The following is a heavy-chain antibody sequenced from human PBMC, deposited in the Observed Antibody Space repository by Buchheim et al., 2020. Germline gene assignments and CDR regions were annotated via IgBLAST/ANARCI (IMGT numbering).Heavy chain of an antibody. D-gene: IGHD3-22*01. CDR3: ARDFSYYDSSGYLASEYYYYYGMDV. CDR2: ISSSSTI. CDR1: GFTFSSYS. V-gene: IGHV3-48*01. Sequence: EVQLVESGGGLVQPGGSLRLSCAASGFTFSSYSMNWVRQAPGKGLEWVSYISSSSTIYYADSVKGRFTISRDNAKNSLYLQMNSLRAEDTAVYYCARDFSYYDSSGYLASEYYYYYGMDVWGQGTT. J-gene: IGHJ6*02.